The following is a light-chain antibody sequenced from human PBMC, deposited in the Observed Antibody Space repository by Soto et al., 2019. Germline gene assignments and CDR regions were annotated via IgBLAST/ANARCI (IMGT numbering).Light chain of an antibody. CDR1: SSDVGGYNY. V-gene: IGLV2-14*01. Sequence: QSALTQPPSASGSPGQSVTISCTGTSSDVGGYNYVSWYQQHPGKAPKLIIYELNNRPSGVSNRFSGSKSGNTASLTISGLQAEDEADYYCSSYTSSSPYVFGTGTKVTVL. J-gene: IGLJ1*01. CDR3: SSYTSSSPYV. CDR2: ELN.